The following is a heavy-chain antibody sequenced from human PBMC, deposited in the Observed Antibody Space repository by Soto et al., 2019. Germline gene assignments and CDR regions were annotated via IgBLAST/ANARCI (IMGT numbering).Heavy chain of an antibody. CDR3: ARQVVDGTVAGSGSFDY. J-gene: IGHJ4*02. CDR1: GGSISSTSYY. CDR2: FYYSGST. Sequence: SETVSLTCTVSGGSISSTSYYWVWIRQPPGKGLEWIGSFYYSGSTYYNPSLKSRVTISLDTSENQFSLKLSSVTAADTAVYYCARQVVDGTVAGSGSFDYWGQGTLVT. D-gene: IGHD3-10*01. V-gene: IGHV4-39*01.